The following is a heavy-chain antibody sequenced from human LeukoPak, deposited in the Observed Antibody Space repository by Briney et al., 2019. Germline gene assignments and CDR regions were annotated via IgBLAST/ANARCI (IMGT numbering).Heavy chain of an antibody. CDR3: ARANTIRSGWYYFDY. CDR2: IYSGGST. CDR1: GFTVSSNY. D-gene: IGHD6-19*01. Sequence: GGSLRLSCAASGFTVSSNYMSWVRQAPGKGLEWVSVIYSGGSTYYADSVKGRFTISRDNSKNTLYLQMNSLRAEDTAVYYCARANTIRSGWYYFDYWGQGTLVTVSS. J-gene: IGHJ4*02. V-gene: IGHV3-66*01.